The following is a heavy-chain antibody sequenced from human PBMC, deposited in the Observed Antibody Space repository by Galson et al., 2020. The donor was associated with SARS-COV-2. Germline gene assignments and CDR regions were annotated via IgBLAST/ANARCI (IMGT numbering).Heavy chain of an antibody. J-gene: IGHJ6*02. V-gene: IGHV3-33*01. D-gene: IGHD3-16*01. Sequence: GGSLRLSCAASGFTFSSYGMHWVRQAPGKGLEWVAVIWYDGSNKYYGDSVKGRFTISRDNSKNTLYLQMNSLRAEDTAVYYCARDVEGGYYYGMDVWGQGTTVTVSS. CDR3: ARDVEGGYYYGMDV. CDR1: GFTFSSYG. CDR2: IWYDGSNK.